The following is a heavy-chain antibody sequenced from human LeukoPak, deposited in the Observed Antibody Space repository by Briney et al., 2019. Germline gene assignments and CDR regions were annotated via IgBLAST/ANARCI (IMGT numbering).Heavy chain of an antibody. V-gene: IGHV3-21*01. CDR3: VSGNDPDYVWGTYRLDAFDI. CDR1: GYIFSSYA. J-gene: IGHJ3*02. Sequence: PGGSLRLSCEASGYIFSSYAMSWVRQVPGKGLEWVSSISSSGTYIYYADSVKGRFTISRDNAKNSLFLQMNSLRAEDTAVYYCVSGNDPDYVWGTYRLDAFDIWGEGTMVIVSS. D-gene: IGHD3-16*02. CDR2: ISSSGTYI.